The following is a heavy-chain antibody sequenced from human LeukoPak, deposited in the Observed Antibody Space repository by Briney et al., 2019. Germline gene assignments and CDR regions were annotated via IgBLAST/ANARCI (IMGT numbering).Heavy chain of an antibody. V-gene: IGHV3-15*01. CDR2: IKSRTDGGTT. Sequence: GGSLRLSCAASGFTFSNSWMSWVRQAPGKGLEWVGRIKSRTDGGTTDYAAPVKGRFTISRDDSKNTLYLQMNSLKTEDTAVYYRTTLTNSWPFDYWGQGTLVTVSS. CDR1: GFTFSNSW. CDR3: TTLTNSWPFDY. J-gene: IGHJ4*02. D-gene: IGHD6-13*01.